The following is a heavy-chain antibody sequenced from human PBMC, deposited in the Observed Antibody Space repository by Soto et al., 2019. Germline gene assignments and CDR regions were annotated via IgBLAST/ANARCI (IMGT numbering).Heavy chain of an antibody. V-gene: IGHV1-69*01. J-gene: IGHJ4*02. D-gene: IGHD3-22*01. CDR3: ARDGTLYDSSGYYYLY. CDR2: IIPMFGTA. CDR1: GGTFSRYA. Sequence: QVQLVQSGAEVKKPGSSVKVSCKASGGTFSRYAINWVRQAPGQGLEWMGGIIPMFGTANYAQKFQGRVTITADESTNTGYMELRSLISEDTAVYYCARDGTLYDSSGYYYLYWGQGTLVTVS.